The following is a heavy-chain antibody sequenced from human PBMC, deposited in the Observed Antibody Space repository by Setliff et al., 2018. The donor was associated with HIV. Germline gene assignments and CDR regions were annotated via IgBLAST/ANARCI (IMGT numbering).Heavy chain of an antibody. CDR2: IIQDGSDK. D-gene: IGHD3-16*01. Sequence: PGGSLRLSCAASGFTFSSHQMSWVRQAPGKGLEWVAKIIQDGSDKYYVDSVKGRFTIARDNAKNSLYLQMNSLRAEDTAVYYCGGDWQSLDWGRGGDCWGQGTLVTVSS. J-gene: IGHJ4*02. CDR1: GFTFSSHQ. CDR3: GGDWQSLDWGRGGDC. V-gene: IGHV3-7*03.